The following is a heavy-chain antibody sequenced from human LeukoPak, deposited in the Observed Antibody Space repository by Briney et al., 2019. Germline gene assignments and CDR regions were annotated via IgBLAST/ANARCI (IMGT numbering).Heavy chain of an antibody. CDR1: GFTFSSYA. V-gene: IGHV3-23*01. D-gene: IGHD3-22*01. CDR2: ISGSGGST. CDR3: AKGIGSSGYYQYYFDY. Sequence: PGGSLRLSYAASGFTFSSYAMSWVRQAPGKGLEWVSAISGSGGSTYYADSVKSRFTISRDNSKNTLYLQMNSLRAEDTAVYYCAKGIGSSGYYQYYFDYWGQGTLVTVSS. J-gene: IGHJ4*02.